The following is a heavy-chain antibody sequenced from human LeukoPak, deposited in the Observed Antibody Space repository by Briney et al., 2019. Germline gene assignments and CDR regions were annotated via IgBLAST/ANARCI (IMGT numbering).Heavy chain of an antibody. CDR1: GFTFSSYA. V-gene: IGHV3-30*04. CDR2: ISYDGSNK. CDR3: ARDSICSGGSCPIDY. D-gene: IGHD2-15*01. Sequence: GGSLRLSCAASGFTFSSYAMHWVRQAPGKGLEWVAVISYDGSNKYYADSVKGRFTISRDNSKNTLYLQMNSLRAEDTAVYYCARDSICSGGSCPIDYWGQGTLVTVSS. J-gene: IGHJ4*02.